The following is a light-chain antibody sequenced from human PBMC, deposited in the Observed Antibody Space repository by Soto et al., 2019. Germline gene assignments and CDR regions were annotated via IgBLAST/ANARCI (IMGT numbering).Light chain of an antibody. CDR2: EAS. CDR3: QQYNSYPIT. CDR1: QSISNW. J-gene: IGKJ5*01. Sequence: DIQMTQSPSTLSASVGDRVTITCRASQSISNWLAWYQQKPGKAPKLLIYEASSLESGVPSRFSGSGSGTGFTLTISSLQPDDFATYYCQQYNSYPITFGQGTRLEIK. V-gene: IGKV1-5*03.